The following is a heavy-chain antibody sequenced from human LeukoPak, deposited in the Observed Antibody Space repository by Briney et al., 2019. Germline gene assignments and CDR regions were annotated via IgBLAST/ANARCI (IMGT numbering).Heavy chain of an antibody. Sequence: ASVKVSCKPSGYTFIDHYLHWVRQAPGQGLESLGWIDPDTGDTNYPQKFQGRLTMTRDTSSNTAYMELNRLRSDDTAVYYCARAGHNSNSGGYDFWGLGTLVTVSS. CDR2: IDPDTGDT. D-gene: IGHD3-22*01. CDR1: GYTFIDHY. V-gene: IGHV1-2*02. J-gene: IGHJ4*02. CDR3: ARAGHNSNSGGYDF.